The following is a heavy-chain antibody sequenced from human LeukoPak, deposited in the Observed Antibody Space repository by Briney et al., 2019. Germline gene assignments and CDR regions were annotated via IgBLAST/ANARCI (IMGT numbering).Heavy chain of an antibody. D-gene: IGHD3-16*01. CDR1: GGSISSGGYY. V-gene: IGHV4-61*08. Sequence: SETLSLTCTVSGGSISSGGYYWSWIRQPPGKGLEWIGYIYYSGSTYYNPSLRSRVTISVDTSKNQFSLKLSSVTAADTAMYYCARFGSLREPIHDYWGQGTLVTVSS. CDR3: ARFGSLREPIHDY. J-gene: IGHJ4*02. CDR2: IYYSGST.